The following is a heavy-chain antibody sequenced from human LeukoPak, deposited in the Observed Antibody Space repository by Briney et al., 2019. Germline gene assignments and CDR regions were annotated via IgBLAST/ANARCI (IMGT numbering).Heavy chain of an antibody. CDR2: INPNSGGT. V-gene: IGHV1-2*06. CDR3: ARASGGWYRMDV. D-gene: IGHD6-19*01. J-gene: IGHJ6*02. Sequence: ASVKVSCKASGYTFTDYYTQWVRQAPGQGLEWMGRINPNSGGTNYAQTFQGRVTMTRDTSISTAYMELSGLKSDDTAVYYCARASGGWYRMDVWGQGTTVTVSS. CDR1: GYTFTDYY.